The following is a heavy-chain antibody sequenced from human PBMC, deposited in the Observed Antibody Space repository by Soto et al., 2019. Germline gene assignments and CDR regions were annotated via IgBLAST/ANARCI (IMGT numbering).Heavy chain of an antibody. V-gene: IGHV3-23*01. CDR2: ISGSGGST. CDR1: GYTFSSYA. Sequence: QPGGSLRLSCAASGYTFSSYAMSWVRQAPGKGLEWVSAISGSGGSTYYADSVKGRFTISRDNSKNTLYLQMNSLRAEDTAVYYCAKDVKVGPGTLWFGERNDAFDIWGQGTMVTVSS. CDR3: AKDVKVGPGTLWFGERNDAFDI. D-gene: IGHD3-10*01. J-gene: IGHJ3*02.